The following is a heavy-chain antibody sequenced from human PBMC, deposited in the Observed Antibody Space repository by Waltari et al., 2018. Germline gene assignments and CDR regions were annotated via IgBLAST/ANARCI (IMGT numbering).Heavy chain of an antibody. CDR1: GGTFSSYA. D-gene: IGHD3-22*01. CDR3: ARDLGPITMIAEHAFDI. CDR2: IIPILGIA. V-gene: IGHV1-69*10. Sequence: QVQLVQSGAEVKKPGSSVKVSCKASGGTFSSYAISWVRQAPGQGLEWMGGIIPILGIANYAQKFQGRVTITADKSTSTAYMELSSLRSEDTAVYYCARDLGPITMIAEHAFDIWGQGTMVTVSS. J-gene: IGHJ3*02.